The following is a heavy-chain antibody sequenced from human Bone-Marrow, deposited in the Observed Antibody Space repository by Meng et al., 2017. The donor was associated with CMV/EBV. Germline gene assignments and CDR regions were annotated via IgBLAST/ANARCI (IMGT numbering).Heavy chain of an antibody. CDR3: VRGYNSFDS. CDR2: SRNKANRYTT. CDR1: GFIFSDHY. J-gene: IGHJ4*02. Sequence: GGSLRLSCAASGFIFSDHYMDWVRQAPGKGLEWVGRSRNKANRYTTEYAASVKGRFTISRDESKNSLYLQMNSLKIEDTAVFYCVRGYNSFDSWGQGTLVTVSS. D-gene: IGHD1-1*01. V-gene: IGHV3-72*01.